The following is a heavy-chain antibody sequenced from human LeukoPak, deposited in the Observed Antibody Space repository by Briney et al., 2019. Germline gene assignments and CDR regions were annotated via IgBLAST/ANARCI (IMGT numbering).Heavy chain of an antibody. CDR2: INTNTGNL. J-gene: IGHJ6*02. CDR1: GYTFTSYA. D-gene: IGHD3-10*01. Sequence: ASLKVSCTASGYTFTSYAISWVCQAHGQGLEEMGWINTNTGNLTYAQGFTGRFVFSMDTSVSMAYLHISSLKAEDTCKSSFTPPALLWFGELCPYYYYYYGMDVWGQGTTVTVSS. V-gene: IGHV7-4-1*04. CDR3: TPPALLWFGELCPYYYYYYGMDV.